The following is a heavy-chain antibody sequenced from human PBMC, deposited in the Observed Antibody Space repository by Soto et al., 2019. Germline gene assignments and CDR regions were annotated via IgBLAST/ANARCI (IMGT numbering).Heavy chain of an antibody. D-gene: IGHD3-22*01. CDR3: ASSYYDSSGYYGDYYFDY. Sequence: GTSVKLSCEACGGSFRSYAISWVRQAPRQGLEWMGGIIPIFGTANYAQKFQGRVTITADESTSTAYMELSSLRSEDTAVYYCASSYYDSSGYYGDYYFDYWGQGTLVTVS. V-gene: IGHV1-69*13. CDR2: IIPIFGTA. J-gene: IGHJ4*02. CDR1: GGSFRSYA.